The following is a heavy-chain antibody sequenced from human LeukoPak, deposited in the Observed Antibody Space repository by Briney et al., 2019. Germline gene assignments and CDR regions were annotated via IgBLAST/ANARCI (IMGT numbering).Heavy chain of an antibody. D-gene: IGHD1-1*01. CDR3: ARVSWFPGTSYYYMDV. Sequence: TSETLSLTCAVYGGSFSGYYWSWIRQPPGKGLEWIGEINHSGSTNYNPSLKSRVTISVDTSKNQFSLKLSSVTAADTAVYYCARVSWFPGTSYYYMDVWGKGTTVTVSS. J-gene: IGHJ6*03. CDR1: GGSFSGYY. V-gene: IGHV4-34*01. CDR2: INHSGST.